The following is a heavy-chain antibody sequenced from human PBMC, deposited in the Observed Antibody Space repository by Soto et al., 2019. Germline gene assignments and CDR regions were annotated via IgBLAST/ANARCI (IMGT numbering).Heavy chain of an antibody. Sequence: ASVKVSCKASGYTFTGYYMHWVRQAPGQGLEWMGWINPNSGGTNYAQKFQGWITMTRDTSISTAYMELSRLRSDDTAVYYCARGTQLPGATLYYYWGQGTLVTVSS. CDR2: INPNSGGT. D-gene: IGHD2-2*01. J-gene: IGHJ4*02. CDR1: GYTFTGYY. CDR3: ARGTQLPGATLYYY. V-gene: IGHV1-2*04.